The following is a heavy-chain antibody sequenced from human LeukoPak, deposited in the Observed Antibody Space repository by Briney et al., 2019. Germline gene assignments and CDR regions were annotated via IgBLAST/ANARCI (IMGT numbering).Heavy chain of an antibody. Sequence: SETPSLTCTVSGASISSYYWSWIRQPPGKGLEWIGYIYYSGSTNYNPSLKSRVTISVDTSKNQFSLKLSSVTAADTAVYYCARLRGRDAFDIWGQGTMVTVSS. CDR1: GASISSYY. D-gene: IGHD2-15*01. CDR3: ARLRGRDAFDI. CDR2: IYYSGST. V-gene: IGHV4-59*08. J-gene: IGHJ3*02.